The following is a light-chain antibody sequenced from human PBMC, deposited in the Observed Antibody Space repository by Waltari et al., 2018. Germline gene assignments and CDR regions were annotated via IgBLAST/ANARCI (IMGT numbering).Light chain of an antibody. CDR2: KAS. J-gene: IGKJ4*01. CDR1: QSIGSW. Sequence: DIQMTQPPSPLSAPVGPRVSITCRASQSIGSWLAWYQLKPGKAPKFLIYKASNLESGVPSRFSGSGSGTEFTLTISSLQPDDFATYYCQQYNDYSLTFGGGTKVEIK. CDR3: QQYNDYSLT. V-gene: IGKV1-5*03.